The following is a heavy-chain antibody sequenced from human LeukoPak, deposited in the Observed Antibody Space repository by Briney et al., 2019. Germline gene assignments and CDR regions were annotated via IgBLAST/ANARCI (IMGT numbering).Heavy chain of an antibody. CDR3: TRDSANYHFAY. Sequence: GGSLRLSCAASGFTVKDDFVSCVRQAPGQGPEWVSVLYSGGATYYADSVKGRFTISRDNSKNIVFLQMNDLRAEDTAFYYCTRDSANYHFAYWGQGALVTVSS. V-gene: IGHV3-66*01. CDR1: GFTVKDDF. CDR2: LYSGGAT. J-gene: IGHJ4*02. D-gene: IGHD4/OR15-4a*01.